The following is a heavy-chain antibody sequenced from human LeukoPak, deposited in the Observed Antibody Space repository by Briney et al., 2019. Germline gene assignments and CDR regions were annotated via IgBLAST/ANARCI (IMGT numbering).Heavy chain of an antibody. CDR1: GGSISSGSYY. CDR2: IYTSGST. V-gene: IGHV4-61*02. J-gene: IGHJ6*03. CDR3: ARVNSGGSYYYYYMDV. D-gene: IGHD2-15*01. Sequence: SQTLSLTCTVSGGSISSGSYYWSWIRQPAGKGLEWIGRIYTSGSTNYNPSLKSRVTISVDTSKNQFSLKLSSVTAADTAVYYCARVNSGGSYYYYYMDVWGKGTTVTISS.